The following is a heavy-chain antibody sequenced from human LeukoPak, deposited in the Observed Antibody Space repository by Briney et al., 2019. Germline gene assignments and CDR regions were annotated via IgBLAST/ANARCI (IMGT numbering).Heavy chain of an antibody. CDR3: ARDPQWGDYYDSSGYQFDY. J-gene: IGHJ4*02. V-gene: IGHV1-2*02. CDR1: GYTFTGYY. Sequence: GASVKVSCKASGYTFTGYYMHWVRQAPGQGLEWMGWINPNSGGTNYAQKFQGRVTMTRDTSISTAYMELSRLRSDDTAVYYCARDPQWGDYYDSSGYQFDYWGQGTLVTVSP. D-gene: IGHD3-22*01. CDR2: INPNSGGT.